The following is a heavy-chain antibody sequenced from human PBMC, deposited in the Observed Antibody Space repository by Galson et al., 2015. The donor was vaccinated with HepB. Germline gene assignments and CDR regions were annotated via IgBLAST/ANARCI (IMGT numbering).Heavy chain of an antibody. CDR2: ISGGADST. V-gene: IGHV3-23*01. J-gene: IGHJ4*02. D-gene: IGHD5-12*01. Sequence: SLRLSCAASGFTFSGFAMSWVRQAPGKGLEWVSGISGGADSTFYGDSVKGRFTISRDNSKNTLYLQMNSLRVEDTAVYFCARYSVAAISYFDSWGQGILVTVSS. CDR3: ARYSVAAISYFDS. CDR1: GFTFSGFA.